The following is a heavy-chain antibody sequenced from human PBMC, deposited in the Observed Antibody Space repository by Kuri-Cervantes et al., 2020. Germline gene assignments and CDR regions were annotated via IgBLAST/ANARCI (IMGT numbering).Heavy chain of an antibody. J-gene: IGHJ6*02. CDR2: IIPIFGTA. D-gene: IGHD6-19*01. V-gene: IGHV1-69*13. CDR1: GYTFTSYA. Sequence: SVKVSCKASGYTFTSYAMNWVRQAPGQGLEWMGGIIPIFGTANYAQKFQGRVTITADESTSTAYMELSSLRSEDTAVYYCAREGIAVAWYAYYYYGMDVWGQGTTVTVSS. CDR3: AREGIAVAWYAYYYYGMDV.